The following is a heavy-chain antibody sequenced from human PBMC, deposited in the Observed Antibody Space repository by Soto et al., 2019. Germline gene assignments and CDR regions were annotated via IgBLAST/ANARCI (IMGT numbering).Heavy chain of an antibody. CDR1: GGSFSGYY. J-gene: IGHJ5*02. CDR3: ARGGITIFRVVIMDNWFDP. CDR2: INHSGST. Sequence: SETLSLTCAVYGGSFSGYYWSWIRQPPGKGLEWIGEINHSGSTNYNPSLKSRVTISVDTSKNQFSLKLSSVTAADTAVYYCARGGITIFRVVIMDNWFDPWGQGTLVTVYS. V-gene: IGHV4-34*01. D-gene: IGHD3-3*01.